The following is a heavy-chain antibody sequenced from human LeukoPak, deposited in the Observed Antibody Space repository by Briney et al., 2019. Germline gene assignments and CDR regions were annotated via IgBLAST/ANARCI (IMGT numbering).Heavy chain of an antibody. Sequence: PGGSLRLSCAASGFTFSSYAMHWVRQAPGKGLEWVAVISYDGSNKYYADSVKGRFTISRDNSKNTLYLQMNSLRAEDTAVYYCARDMPGGYCSSTSCPPSEAFDIWGQGTMVTVSS. V-gene: IGHV3-30-3*01. CDR3: ARDMPGGYCSSTSCPPSEAFDI. CDR1: GFTFSSYA. CDR2: ISYDGSNK. D-gene: IGHD2-2*01. J-gene: IGHJ3*02.